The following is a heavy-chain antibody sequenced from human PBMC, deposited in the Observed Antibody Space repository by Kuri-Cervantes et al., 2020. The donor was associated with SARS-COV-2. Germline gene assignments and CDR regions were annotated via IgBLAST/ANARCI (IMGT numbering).Heavy chain of an antibody. D-gene: IGHD2-2*01. CDR1: GFTFSTNW. Sequence: GSLRLSCAVSGFTFSTNWMTWVRQAPGKGLEWVASVKQDGSENYYVDSVKGRFTISRDNAKNSLYLQMNSLRAEDTAVYYCAREDLPAASVNWGQGTLVTVSS. J-gene: IGHJ4*02. CDR3: AREDLPAASVN. CDR2: VKQDGSEN. V-gene: IGHV3-7*01.